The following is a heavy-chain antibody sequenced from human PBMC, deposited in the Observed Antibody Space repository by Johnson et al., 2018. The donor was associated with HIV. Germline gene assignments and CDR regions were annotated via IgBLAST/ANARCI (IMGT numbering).Heavy chain of an antibody. CDR1: GFTFSDYY. V-gene: IGHV3-66*01. D-gene: IGHD1-26*01. J-gene: IGHJ3*02. CDR3: ARDFGLEWELDGAFDI. Sequence: VQLVESGGGLVKPGGSLRLSCAASGFTFSDYYMSWIRQAPGKGLEWVSVIYSGGSTYYADSVKGRFTISRDNSKNTLYLQMNSLRAEDTALYYCARDFGLEWELDGAFDIWGQGTMVTVSS. CDR2: IYSGGST.